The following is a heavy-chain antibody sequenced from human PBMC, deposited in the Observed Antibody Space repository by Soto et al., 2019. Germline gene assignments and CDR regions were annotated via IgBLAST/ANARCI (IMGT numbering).Heavy chain of an antibody. CDR3: ARGWYSSGWLDY. Sequence: ASVKVSCKASGYTFTSYAMHWVRQAPGQRLEWLGWINAGDGNTKYSQNFQGRVTITRDPSASTAYMELSSPRSEDTAVYYCARGWYSSGWLDYWGQGTLVTVSS. D-gene: IGHD6-19*01. CDR2: INAGDGNT. V-gene: IGHV1-3*01. CDR1: GYTFTSYA. J-gene: IGHJ4*02.